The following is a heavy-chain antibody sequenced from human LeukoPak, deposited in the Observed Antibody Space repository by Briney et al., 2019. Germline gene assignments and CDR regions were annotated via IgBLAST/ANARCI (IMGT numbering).Heavy chain of an antibody. V-gene: IGHV3-33*01. CDR3: ARGSSSVTLPGD. D-gene: IGHD2-2*01. Sequence: GGSQRLSCAASGFTFSTYAMHWVRQAPGKGLEWVAVIWYDGHNKYYADSVKGRFTISRDNSKNTLYLQMNSLRVEDTAVYYCARGSSSVTLPGDWGQGTLVTVSS. CDR2: IWYDGHNK. J-gene: IGHJ4*02. CDR1: GFTFSTYA.